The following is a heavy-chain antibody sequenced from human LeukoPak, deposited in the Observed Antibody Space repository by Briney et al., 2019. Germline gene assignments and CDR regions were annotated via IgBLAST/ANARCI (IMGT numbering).Heavy chain of an antibody. V-gene: IGHV3-21*01. CDR2: SSSSSYI. Sequence: SSSSSYIYYADSVKGRFTISRDNAKNSLYLQMNSLRAEDTAVYYCARASGYDILTGYSSGDYWGQGTLVTVSS. J-gene: IGHJ4*02. CDR3: ARASGYDILTGYSSGDY. D-gene: IGHD3-9*01.